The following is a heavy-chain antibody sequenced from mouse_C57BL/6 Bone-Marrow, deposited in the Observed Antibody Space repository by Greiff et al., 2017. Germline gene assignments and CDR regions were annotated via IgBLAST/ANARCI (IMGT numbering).Heavy chain of an antibody. CDR2: ISYDGSN. J-gene: IGHJ2*01. CDR1: GYSITSGYY. Sequence: EVQLVESGPGLVKPSQSLSLTCSVTGYSITSGYYWNWIRQFPGNKLEWMGYISYDGSNNYNPSLKNRISITRDTSKNQFFLKLNSVTTEDTATYYCARAGYYGNSYAMDYWGQGTTLTVSS. CDR3: ARAGYYGNSYAMDY. V-gene: IGHV3-6*01. D-gene: IGHD2-1*01.